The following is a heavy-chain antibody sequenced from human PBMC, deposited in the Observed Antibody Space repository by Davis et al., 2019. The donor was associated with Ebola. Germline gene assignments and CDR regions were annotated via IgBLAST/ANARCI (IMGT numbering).Heavy chain of an antibody. CDR1: GFTFSSYG. J-gene: IGHJ2*01. CDR2: ISYDGNNK. CDR3: AKNYDFWSGYYWYFDL. D-gene: IGHD3-3*01. V-gene: IGHV3-30*18. Sequence: GGSLRLSCAASGFTFSSYGMHWVRQAPGKGLEWVAVISYDGNNKYYVDSVKGRFTISRDNSKNTLYLQMNSLRAKDTAVYYCAKNYDFWSGYYWYFDLWGRGTLVTVSS.